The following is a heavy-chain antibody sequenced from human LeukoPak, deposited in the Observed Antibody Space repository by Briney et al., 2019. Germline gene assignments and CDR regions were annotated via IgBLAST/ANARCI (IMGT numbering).Heavy chain of an antibody. CDR2: ISGSGGST. J-gene: IGHJ4*01. V-gene: IGHV3-23*01. CDR3: QARHGY. D-gene: IGHD6-6*01. CDR1: GFTFSSYA. Sequence: GGSLRLSCAASGFTFSSYAMIWVRQAPGKGLEWVSAISGSGGSTYYADSVKGRFTVSRDNSKNTLYLQMESPRVEDTAVYYCQARHGYWGHGTLVTVSS.